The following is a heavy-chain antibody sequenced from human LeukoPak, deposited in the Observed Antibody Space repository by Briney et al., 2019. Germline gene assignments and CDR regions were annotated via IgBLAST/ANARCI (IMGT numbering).Heavy chain of an antibody. CDR2: ISAYNDNT. V-gene: IGHV1-18*04. D-gene: IGHD5-12*01. J-gene: IGHJ4*02. CDR3: ARDDVLPAPNWLRPFDY. Sequence: ASVKVSCKASGYSLRSYGISWVRQAPGQGLEWMGWISAYNDNTDYAQKFQGRVTMTTDTSTSTAYMELRSLRSNDTAMYYCARDDVLPAPNWLRPFDYWGQGTLVTVSS. CDR1: GYSLRSYG.